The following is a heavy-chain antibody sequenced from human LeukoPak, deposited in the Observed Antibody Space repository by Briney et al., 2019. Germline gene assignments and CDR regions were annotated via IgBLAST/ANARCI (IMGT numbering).Heavy chain of an antibody. CDR3: VKHQTFYYGSGTDRIPHFEL. CDR2: MRYDGSNK. CDR1: GFTFSTHD. J-gene: IGHJ4*02. D-gene: IGHD3-10*01. V-gene: IGHV3-30*02. Sequence: PGGSLRLSCGASGFTFSTHDMHWVRQAPGKGLDWVAFMRYDGSNKFYADSVKGRFTIFRDNSKNTLYLQMNTLRPDDTAVYYCVKHQTFYYGSGTDRIPHFELWGQGTLVSVSS.